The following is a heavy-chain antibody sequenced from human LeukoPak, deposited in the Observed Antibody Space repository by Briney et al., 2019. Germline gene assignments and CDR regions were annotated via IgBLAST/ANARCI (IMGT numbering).Heavy chain of an antibody. CDR3: ARDPKFYYYYYGMDV. CDR2: ISAYNGNT. J-gene: IGHJ6*02. V-gene: IGHV1-18*01. Sequence: ASVKVSCKASGYTFTSYGISWVRQAPGQGLEWMGWISAYNGNTNYAQKLQDRVTMTTDTSTSTAYMELRSLRSDDTAVYYCARDPKFYYYYYGMDVWGQGTTVTVSS. CDR1: GYTFTSYG.